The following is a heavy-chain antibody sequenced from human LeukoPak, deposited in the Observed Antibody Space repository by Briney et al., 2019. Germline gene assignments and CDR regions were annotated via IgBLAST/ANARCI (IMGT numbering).Heavy chain of an antibody. CDR3: AFGGYDILTGYLDAFDI. J-gene: IGHJ3*02. CDR1: GGTFSSYA. Sequence: GSSVKVSCKASGGTFSSYAISWVRQAPGQGLEWMGGIIPIFGTANYAQKFQGRVTITADKSTSTAYVELSSLRSEDTAVYYCAFGGYDILTGYLDAFDIWGQGTMVTVSS. V-gene: IGHV1-69*06. D-gene: IGHD3-9*01. CDR2: IIPIFGTA.